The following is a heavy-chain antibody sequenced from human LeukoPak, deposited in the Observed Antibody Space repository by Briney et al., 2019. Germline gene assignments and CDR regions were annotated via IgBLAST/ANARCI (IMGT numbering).Heavy chain of an antibody. D-gene: IGHD3-22*01. CDR2: IYPNGIT. Sequence: SETLSLTCTVSGGSIFSYYWNWIRQPPGKGLEWTGYIYPNGITSYNPSLRSRGTISIATSKNQFSLRLRSVTAADTAIYYCARRAYYDTSGYYPTSGYFDLWGRGTLVTVSS. CDR3: ARRAYYDTSGYYPTSGYFDL. J-gene: IGHJ2*01. V-gene: IGHV4-4*08. CDR1: GGSIFSYY.